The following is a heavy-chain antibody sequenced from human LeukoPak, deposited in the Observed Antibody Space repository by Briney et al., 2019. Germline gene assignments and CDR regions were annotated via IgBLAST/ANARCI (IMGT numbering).Heavy chain of an antibody. CDR3: ARTLIAAAGYYFDY. CDR1: GGSINSYY. J-gene: IGHJ4*02. D-gene: IGHD6-13*01. CDR2: ISYSEST. V-gene: IGHV4-59*08. Sequence: PSETLSLTCTVSGGSINSYYWSWIRQPPGKGLEWLGYISYSESTNYNPSLKSRVTISVGTSKNQFSLKLNSVTAADTAIYYCARTLIAAAGYYFDYWVQGTLVTVSS.